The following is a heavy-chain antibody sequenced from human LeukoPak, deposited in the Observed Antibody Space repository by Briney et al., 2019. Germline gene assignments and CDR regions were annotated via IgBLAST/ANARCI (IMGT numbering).Heavy chain of an antibody. CDR2: IIPIFGTA. V-gene: IGHV1-69*01. Sequence: SVKVSCKASGGTFISYAISWVRQAPGQGLEWMGGIIPIFGTANYAQKFQGRVTITADESTSTAYMELSSLRSEDTAVYYCARRTYYYDSSLDYWGQGTLVTVSS. CDR1: GGTFISYA. J-gene: IGHJ4*02. D-gene: IGHD3-22*01. CDR3: ARRTYYYDSSLDY.